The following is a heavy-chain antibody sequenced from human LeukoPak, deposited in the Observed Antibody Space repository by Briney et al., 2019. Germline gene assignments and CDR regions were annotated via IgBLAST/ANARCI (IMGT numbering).Heavy chain of an antibody. CDR2: IRSKGNNYAT. CDR3: TRPLRGGSFDY. V-gene: IGHV3-73*01. J-gene: IGHJ4*02. CDR1: GFTFSDSA. Sequence: GGSLRLSCVASGFTFSDSALHWVRQASGQGLEWVGRIRSKGNNYATTYAASVKGRFIISRDDSKSTAYLQMNSLKAEDTAVYYCTRPLRGGSFDYWGQGTLVTVSS. D-gene: IGHD1-26*01.